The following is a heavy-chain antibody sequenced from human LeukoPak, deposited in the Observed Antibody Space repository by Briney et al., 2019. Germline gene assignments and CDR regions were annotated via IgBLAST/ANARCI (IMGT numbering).Heavy chain of an antibody. CDR2: MSPKSGDR. J-gene: IGHJ4*02. CDR3: AIAQGNSGSYWNFDY. CDR1: GYTFSNFD. Sequence: ASVKVSCKASGYTFSNFDINWVRQATGQGLEWMGWMSPKSGDRGYAQKFQGRVTMTRDTSKTTAYMELSSLRSEDTAVYYCAIAQGNSGSYWNFDYWGQGTLVTVSS. V-gene: IGHV1-8*01. D-gene: IGHD1-26*01.